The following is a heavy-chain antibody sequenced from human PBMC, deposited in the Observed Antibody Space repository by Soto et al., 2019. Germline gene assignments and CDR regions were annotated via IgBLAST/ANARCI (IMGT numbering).Heavy chain of an antibody. Sequence: GASVKVSCKASGYTFTGYYMHWVRQAPGQGLEWMGWTNPNSGGTNYAQKFQGWVTMTRDTSTSTAYMELSSLRSEDTAVYYCARGGGYKINWFDPWGQGTLVTVSS. J-gene: IGHJ5*02. CDR2: TNPNSGGT. CDR3: ARGGGYKINWFDP. D-gene: IGHD5-12*01. V-gene: IGHV1-2*04. CDR1: GYTFTGYY.